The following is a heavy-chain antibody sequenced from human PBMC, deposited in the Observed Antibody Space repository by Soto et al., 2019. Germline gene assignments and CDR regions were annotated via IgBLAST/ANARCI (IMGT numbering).Heavy chain of an antibody. Sequence: QVQLVQSEAEVKKPGSSVKVSCKASGGTFSSYTISWVRQAPGQGLEWMGRIIPILGIANYAQKFQGRVTITADKSTSTAYMELSSLRSEDTAVYYCARRWDTAMAGFDIWGQGTMVTVSS. CDR1: GGTFSSYT. J-gene: IGHJ3*02. CDR3: ARRWDTAMAGFDI. CDR2: IIPILGIA. V-gene: IGHV1-69*02. D-gene: IGHD5-18*01.